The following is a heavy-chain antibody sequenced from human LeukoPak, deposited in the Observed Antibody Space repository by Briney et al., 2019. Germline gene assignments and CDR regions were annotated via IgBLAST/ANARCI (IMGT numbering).Heavy chain of an antibody. D-gene: IGHD2-21*01. Sequence: GGSLRLSCAASGFTFTSYWMRWGPQAPGKGLEWASNIKQDGSEKYYVDSVKGRFTISRGNAKHSLYLQMNRLRAEDTAVYYCARDRFVGPRDYFDYWGQGTLVIVSS. CDR2: IKQDGSEK. CDR3: ARDRFVGPRDYFDY. CDR1: GFTFTSYW. J-gene: IGHJ4*02. V-gene: IGHV3-7*01.